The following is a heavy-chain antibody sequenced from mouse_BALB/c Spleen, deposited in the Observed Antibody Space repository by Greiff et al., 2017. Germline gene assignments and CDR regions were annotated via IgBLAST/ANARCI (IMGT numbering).Heavy chain of an antibody. CDR1: GFTFSSFG. V-gene: IGHV5-17*02. D-gene: IGHD2-4*01. CDR2: ISSGSSTI. CDR3: ARTITTRAWFAY. Sequence: EVQRVESGGGLVQPGGSRKLSCAASGFTFSSFGMHWVRQAPEKGLEWVAYISSGSSTIYYADTVKGRFTISRDNPKNTLFLQMTSLRSEDTAMYYCARTITTRAWFAYWGQGTLVTVSA. J-gene: IGHJ3*01.